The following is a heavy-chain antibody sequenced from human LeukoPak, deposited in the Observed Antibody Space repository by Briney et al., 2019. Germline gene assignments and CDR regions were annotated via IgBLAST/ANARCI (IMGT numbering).Heavy chain of an antibody. Sequence: GASVKVSCKASGYTFTSYYMYWVRQAPGQGLEWMGIINPSGGSTSYAQKFQGRVTMTRDTSTSTVYMELSSLRSEDTAVYYCASSWNLDANWFDPWGQGTLVTVSS. J-gene: IGHJ5*02. CDR3: ASSWNLDANWFDP. CDR2: INPSGGST. D-gene: IGHD1-7*01. CDR1: GYTFTSYY. V-gene: IGHV1-46*01.